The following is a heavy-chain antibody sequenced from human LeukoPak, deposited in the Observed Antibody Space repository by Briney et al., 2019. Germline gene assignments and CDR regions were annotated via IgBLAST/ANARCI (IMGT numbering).Heavy chain of an antibody. CDR3: ARGKEVITMLRGLKPGYYFDY. CDR1: GGSITNYY. CDR2: IHYSGST. J-gene: IGHJ4*02. V-gene: IGHV4-59*01. D-gene: IGHD3-10*01. Sequence: SETLSLTCTVSGGSITNYYWSWIRQPPGKGLERIGYIHYSGSTKYKSSLKSRVTISVDTSKIQFSLNLNSVTAADTAVYYCARGKEVITMLRGLKPGYYFDYWGQGTLVTVSS.